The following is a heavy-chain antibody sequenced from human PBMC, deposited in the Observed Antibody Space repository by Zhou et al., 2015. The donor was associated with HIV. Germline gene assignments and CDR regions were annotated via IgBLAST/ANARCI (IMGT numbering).Heavy chain of an antibody. V-gene: IGHV1-69*01. CDR2: IIPIFGTA. Sequence: QVQLVQSGAEVKKPGSSVKVSCKASGGTFSSYAISWVRQAPGQGLEWMGGIIPIFGTANYAQKFQGRVTITADVSTSTAYMELSRLKSDDTAVYYCARGRLTRVNPAGFFDSWGQGTLVTVSS. J-gene: IGHJ4*02. CDR3: ARGRLTRVNPAGFFDS. CDR1: GGTFSSYA. D-gene: IGHD1-14*01.